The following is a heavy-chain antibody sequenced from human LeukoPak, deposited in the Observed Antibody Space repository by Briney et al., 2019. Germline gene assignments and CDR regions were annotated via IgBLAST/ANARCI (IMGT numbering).Heavy chain of an antibody. Sequence: GGSLRLSCAASGFTFSSYGMHWVRQAPGKGLEWVAVISYDGSNKYYADSVKGRFTISRDNSKNTLYLQINSLRAEDTAVYYCARVLHKRNYDSSDYYGYWGQGTLVTVSS. CDR3: ARVLHKRNYDSSDYYGY. CDR1: GFTFSSYG. V-gene: IGHV3-30*03. CDR2: ISYDGSNK. J-gene: IGHJ4*02. D-gene: IGHD3-22*01.